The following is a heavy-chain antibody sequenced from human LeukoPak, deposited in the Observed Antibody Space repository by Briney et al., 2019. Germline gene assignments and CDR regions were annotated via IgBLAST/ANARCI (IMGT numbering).Heavy chain of an antibody. V-gene: IGHV3-48*02. Sequence: GVSLRLSCAASGFTFSSYSMNWVRQAPGKGLEWISYISISSSAIYYADSVKGRFTISRDNAKNSLYLQMNSLRDEDTAVYYCVRDRFYSFDYWGQGTLVTVSS. CDR2: ISISSSAI. J-gene: IGHJ4*02. CDR1: GFTFSSYS. CDR3: VRDRFYSFDY.